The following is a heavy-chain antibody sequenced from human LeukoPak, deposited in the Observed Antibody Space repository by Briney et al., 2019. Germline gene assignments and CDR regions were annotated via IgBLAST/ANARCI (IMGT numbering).Heavy chain of an antibody. CDR1: GYRFSNHW. D-gene: IGHD6-25*01. V-gene: IGHV5-51*01. CDR2: IYSYESDT. J-gene: IGHJ6*04. CDR3: ARHGSGDGFGNLWYCGMDV. Sequence: RGESLKISRKASGYRFSNHWNGWVPLMPGKGLGWMGMIYSYESDTRYRPSFQGPVSIAVVKSIRTAYLQWSSLKASDTDRYDCARHGSGDGFGNLWYCGMDVWGKGTTVSVSS.